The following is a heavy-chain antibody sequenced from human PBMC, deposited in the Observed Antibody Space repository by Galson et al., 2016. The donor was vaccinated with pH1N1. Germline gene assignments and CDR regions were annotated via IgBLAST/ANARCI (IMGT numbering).Heavy chain of an antibody. D-gene: IGHD2/OR15-2a*01. Sequence: QSGAEVKKPGESLKISCKGSGYTFTKYWIAWVRQMPGKGLEWMGSIYPGDSETRYSPSFQGQVTISADRSISTAYLHWSSLKASDTAIYYCARRSTELGLDYWGQGVLVTVSS. V-gene: IGHV5-51*03. J-gene: IGHJ4*02. CDR2: IYPGDSET. CDR1: GYTFTKYW. CDR3: ARRSTELGLDY.